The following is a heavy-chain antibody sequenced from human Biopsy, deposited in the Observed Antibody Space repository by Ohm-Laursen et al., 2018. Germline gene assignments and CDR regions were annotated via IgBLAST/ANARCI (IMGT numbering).Heavy chain of an antibody. CDR3: ARAGRYCSGGGCYSWFDS. J-gene: IGHJ5*01. D-gene: IGHD2-15*01. CDR1: GFSFNDNY. V-gene: IGHV3-72*01. Sequence: SLRLSCTASGFSFNDNYMDWVRQAPGKGLEWVGRIRDKANSYTTDYAASVKGRFTISRDDSKNSLYLQMNSLKNEDTALYYCARAGRYCSGGGCYSWFDSWGQGTLVTVSS. CDR2: IRDKANSYTT.